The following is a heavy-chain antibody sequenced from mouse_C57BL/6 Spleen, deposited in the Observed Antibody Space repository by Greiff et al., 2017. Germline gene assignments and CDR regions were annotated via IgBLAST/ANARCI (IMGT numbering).Heavy chain of an antibody. CDR2: IDPSDSYN. CDR3: ARLGNYVWFAY. Sequence: QVQLQQPGAELVMPGASVQLSCKASGYTFTSYWMHWVKQRPGQGLEWIGAIDPSDSYNNYNQKFKGKSTLTVDKSSSAAYMQLSGLTSEDSAVYYCARLGNYVWFAYWGQGTLVTVAA. D-gene: IGHD2-1*01. CDR1: GYTFTSYW. J-gene: IGHJ3*01. V-gene: IGHV1-69*01.